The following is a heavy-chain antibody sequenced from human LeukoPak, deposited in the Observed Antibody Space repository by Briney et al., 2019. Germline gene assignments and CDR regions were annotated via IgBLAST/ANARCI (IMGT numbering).Heavy chain of an antibody. CDR3: ARVLGSSEDYVWGSYRF. CDR1: GFTFSSYS. J-gene: IGHJ4*02. CDR2: ITGSSSYI. Sequence: TGGSLRLSCAASGFTFSSYSMNWVRQAPGKGLEWVSSITGSSSYIYYAESVKGRFTISRDNAKNSLYLQMNSLRAEDTAVYYCARVLGSSEDYVWGSYRFWGQGTLVTVSS. D-gene: IGHD3-16*02. V-gene: IGHV3-21*01.